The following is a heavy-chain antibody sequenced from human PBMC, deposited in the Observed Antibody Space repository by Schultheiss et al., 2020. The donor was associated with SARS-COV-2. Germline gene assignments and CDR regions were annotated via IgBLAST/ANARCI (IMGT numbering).Heavy chain of an antibody. J-gene: IGHJ4*02. CDR2: IYHSGST. Sequence: SETLSLTCAVYGGSFSGYYWSWIRQPPGKGLEWIGSIYHSGSTNYNPSLKSRVTISVDTSKNQFSLKLSSVTAADTAVYYCARAPGSTIFGVVTNFDYWGQGTLVTVSS. CDR1: GGSFSGYY. D-gene: IGHD3-3*01. CDR3: ARAPGSTIFGVVTNFDY. V-gene: IGHV4-34*01.